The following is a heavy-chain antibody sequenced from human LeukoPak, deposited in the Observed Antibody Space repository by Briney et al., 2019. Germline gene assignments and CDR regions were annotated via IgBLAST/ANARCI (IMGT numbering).Heavy chain of an antibody. V-gene: IGHV1-69*05. J-gene: IGHJ4*02. D-gene: IGHD2-8*01. Sequence: SVKVPCKASGGTFSSYAISWVRQAPGQGLEWMGGIIPIFGTANYAQKFQGRVTITTDESTSTAYMELSSLRSEDTAVYYCARGASRTKGLGLAQFDYWGQGTLVTVSS. CDR3: ARGASRTKGLGLAQFDY. CDR2: IIPIFGTA. CDR1: GGTFSSYA.